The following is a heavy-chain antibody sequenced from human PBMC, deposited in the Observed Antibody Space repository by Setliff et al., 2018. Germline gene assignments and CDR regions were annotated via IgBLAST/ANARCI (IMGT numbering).Heavy chain of an antibody. V-gene: IGHV3-23*01. D-gene: IGHD2-21*01. Sequence: PGGSLRLSCAASGFTFSSYAMSWVRQAPGKGLEWVSAISGSGGSTYYADSVKGRFTISRDNAKNSLYLQMSSLRAEDTAVYYCARNIPWTQPIDYWGQGTLVTVSS. CDR2: ISGSGGST. CDR1: GFTFSSYA. J-gene: IGHJ4*02. CDR3: ARNIPWTQPIDY.